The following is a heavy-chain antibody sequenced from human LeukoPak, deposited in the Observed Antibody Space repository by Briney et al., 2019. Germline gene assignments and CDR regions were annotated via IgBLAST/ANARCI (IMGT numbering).Heavy chain of an antibody. CDR1: GYSISRGYY. Sequence: PSETLSLTCGVSGYSISRGYYWAWIRQPPGKGLEWIGTIYHTGSTYYTPSLGSRVTISVDTSKNEFSLKLSSVTAADTAVYYCARRSYSSSWYNYWGQGTLVTVSS. J-gene: IGHJ4*02. CDR2: IYHTGST. CDR3: ARRSYSSSWYNY. V-gene: IGHV4-38-2*01. D-gene: IGHD6-13*01.